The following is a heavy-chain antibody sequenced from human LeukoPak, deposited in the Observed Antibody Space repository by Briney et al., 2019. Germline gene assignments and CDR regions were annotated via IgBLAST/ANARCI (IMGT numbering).Heavy chain of an antibody. J-gene: IGHJ4*02. Sequence: GGSLRLSCAASGFTFSSYGMHWVRQAPGKGLEWVAVISYDGSNKYYADSVKGRFTISRDNSKNTLYLQMNSLRAEDTAVYYCANDRDWLLDYWGQGTLVTVSS. CDR1: GFTFSSYG. CDR2: ISYDGSNK. V-gene: IGHV3-30*18. CDR3: ANDRDWLLDY. D-gene: IGHD2-21*01.